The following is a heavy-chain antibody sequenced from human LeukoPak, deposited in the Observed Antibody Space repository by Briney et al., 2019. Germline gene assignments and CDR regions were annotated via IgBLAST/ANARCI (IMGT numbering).Heavy chain of an antibody. CDR3: ARDTTVASWMQY. Sequence: SETLSLTCTVPGGSISTFSWSWVRQTPDRGLEWIGSYFSTATKSNPSLGRRVAISVDPSKNQLFLRLRSLTPADTASYYCARDTTVASWMQYWGPGTLVTVSS. D-gene: IGHD6-19*01. CDR2: YFSTAT. CDR1: GGSISTFS. J-gene: IGHJ4*02. V-gene: IGHV4-59*01.